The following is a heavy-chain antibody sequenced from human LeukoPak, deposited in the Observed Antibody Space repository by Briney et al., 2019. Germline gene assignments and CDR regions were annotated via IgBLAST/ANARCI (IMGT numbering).Heavy chain of an antibody. CDR3: ARRDKQIGVA. V-gene: IGHV4-34*01. D-gene: IGHD2-2*01. CDR1: GGSFSGYY. CDR2: INHSGST. Sequence: PSETLSLTCAVYGGSFSGYYWTWIRQPPGKGLEWIGEINHSGSTNYNPSLKSRVTISVDKSKNQFSLKLSSVTAADTAVYYCARRDKQIGVAWGQGTLVTVSS. J-gene: IGHJ5*02.